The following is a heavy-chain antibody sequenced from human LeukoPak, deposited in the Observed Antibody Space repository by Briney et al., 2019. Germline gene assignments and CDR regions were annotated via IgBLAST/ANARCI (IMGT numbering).Heavy chain of an antibody. CDR2: ISAYNGNT. CDR1: GYTFTSYG. D-gene: IGHD6-25*01. J-gene: IGHJ4*02. CDR3: ARDREAANYFDY. Sequence: ASVKVSCKASGYTFTSYGISWARQAPGQGLEWMGWISAYNGNTNYAQKLQGRVTMTTDTSTSTAYMELRSLRSDDTAVYYCARDREAANYFDYWGQGTLVTVSS. V-gene: IGHV1-18*01.